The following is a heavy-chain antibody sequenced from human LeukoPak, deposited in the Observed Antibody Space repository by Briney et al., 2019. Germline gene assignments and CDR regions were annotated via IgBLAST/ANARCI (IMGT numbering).Heavy chain of an antibody. CDR3: ARAAYSSSYAAGY. V-gene: IGHV1-69*01. D-gene: IGHD6-6*01. Sequence: ASVTVSCKASGGTFTSYGISWVRQAPGQGLEWMGGIIPIFGTANYAQKFQGRVTITADESTSTAYMELSSLRSEDTAVYYCARAAYSSSYAAGYWGQGTLVTVSS. CDR1: GGTFTSYG. J-gene: IGHJ4*02. CDR2: IIPIFGTA.